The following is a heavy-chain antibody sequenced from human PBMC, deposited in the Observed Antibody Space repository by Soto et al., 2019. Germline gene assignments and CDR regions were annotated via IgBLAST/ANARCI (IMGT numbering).Heavy chain of an antibody. D-gene: IGHD6-13*01. CDR3: ARRSGKFDS. V-gene: IGHV4-39*01. J-gene: IGHJ4*02. CDR1: GGSISSSSYY. Sequence: SETLSLTCTVSGGSISSSSYYWGWIRQPPGKGLEWIGSIYYSGSTYYNPSLRSRVTISVDTSKNQFSLKLSSVIAADTAVYFCARRSGKFDSWGQGTLVTVSS. CDR2: IYYSGST.